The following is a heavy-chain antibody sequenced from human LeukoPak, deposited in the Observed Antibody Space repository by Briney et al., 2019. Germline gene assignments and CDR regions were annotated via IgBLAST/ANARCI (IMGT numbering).Heavy chain of an antibody. D-gene: IGHD1-26*01. CDR2: IHYSGST. CDR3: ARGYSIDY. CDR1: GGSISSNY. Sequence: SETLSLTCTVSGGSISSNYWSWIRQPSGKGLEWIGYIHYSGSTNYNPSLKSRVSISVDTSKNQFSLKLSSVTAADTAVYYCARGYSIDYWGQGTLVTVSS. J-gene: IGHJ4*02. V-gene: IGHV4-59*01.